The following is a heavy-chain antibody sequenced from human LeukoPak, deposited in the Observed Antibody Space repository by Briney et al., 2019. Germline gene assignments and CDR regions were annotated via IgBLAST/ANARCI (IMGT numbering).Heavy chain of an antibody. J-gene: IGHJ6*02. CDR2: ISGSGGST. CDR3: AKGTGRYCSSTSCSLGKMDYYYGMDV. Sequence: GGSLRLSCVASRFTFNTYAVNWVRQAPGKGLEWVSAISGSGGSTYYADSVKGRFTISRDNSKNTLYLQMSSLRAEDTAVYYCAKGTGRYCSSTSCSLGKMDYYYGMDVWGQGTTVTVSS. V-gene: IGHV3-23*01. CDR1: RFTFNTYA. D-gene: IGHD2-2*01.